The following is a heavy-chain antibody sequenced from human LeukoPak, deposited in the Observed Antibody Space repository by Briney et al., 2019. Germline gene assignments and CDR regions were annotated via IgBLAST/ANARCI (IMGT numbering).Heavy chain of an antibody. D-gene: IGHD2-2*02. J-gene: IGHJ5*02. CDR1: GGSISSYY. CDR3: AREGMLGYCSSTSCYTGWFDP. CDR2: IYTSRST. Sequence: SETLSLTCTVSGGSISSYYWSWIRQPAGKGLEWIGRIYTSRSTNYNPSLKSRVTMSVDTSKNQFSLKLSSVTAADTAVYYCAREGMLGYCSSTSCYTGWFDPWGQGTLVTVSS. V-gene: IGHV4-4*07.